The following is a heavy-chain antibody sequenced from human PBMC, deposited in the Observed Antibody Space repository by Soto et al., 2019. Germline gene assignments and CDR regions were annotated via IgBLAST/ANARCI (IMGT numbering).Heavy chain of an antibody. CDR3: VTGRQPLTEGPWFDP. CDR1: GGSFSGYY. CDR2: INHSGST. Sequence: QVQLQQWGAGLLKPSETLSLTCAVYGGSFSGYYWSWIRQPPGKGLEWLGEINHSGSTKYNPSPMRRVNISVDTSKSQCSPELSSVTAADTAVYYCVTGRQPLTEGPWFDPWCQGTLVTVSS. D-gene: IGHD6-13*01. V-gene: IGHV4-34*01. J-gene: IGHJ5*02.